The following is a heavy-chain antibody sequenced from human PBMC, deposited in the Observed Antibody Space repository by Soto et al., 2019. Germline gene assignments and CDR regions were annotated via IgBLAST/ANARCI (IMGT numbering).Heavy chain of an antibody. Sequence: EMQLLESGGGLVQPGGSLRLSCAASGFTFINYAMSWVRQAPGKGLEWVSGIGGSTYYTDSMKGRFTISRDNSKNTLYLQVNGLRAEDTAVYYCAKDRGFTNFYCMDVWGQGTTVTVSS. D-gene: IGHD3-10*01. CDR1: GFTFINYA. CDR2: GIGGST. CDR3: AKDRGFTNFYCMDV. V-gene: IGHV3-23*01. J-gene: IGHJ6*02.